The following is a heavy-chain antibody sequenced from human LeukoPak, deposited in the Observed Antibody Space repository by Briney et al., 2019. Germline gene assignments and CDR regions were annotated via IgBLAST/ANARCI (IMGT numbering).Heavy chain of an antibody. V-gene: IGHV4-61*02. CDR2: IYTIGNT. D-gene: IGHD3-22*01. Sequence: SETLSLTCTVSGASISRGSHYWSWIRQPAGKGLEWIGRIYTIGNTNDSPSLWRRVTISVDTSKNQFSLRLHSVTAADTAVYYCARDRSYYSDTGTDYWGQGALVTVSS. CDR3: ARDRSYYSDTGTDY. J-gene: IGHJ4*02. CDR1: GASISRGSHY.